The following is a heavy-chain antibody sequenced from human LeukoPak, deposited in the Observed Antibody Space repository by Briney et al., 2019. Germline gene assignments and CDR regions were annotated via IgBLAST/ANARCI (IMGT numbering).Heavy chain of an antibody. Sequence: SETLSLTCGVSGGSISSTNWWSWVRQPPGKGLEWIASIYYSGSTYYNPPLKSRVTISVDTSKNQFSLNPSSVTAADTAVYYCARGQQLVQYYFDYWGQGTLATVSS. J-gene: IGHJ4*02. D-gene: IGHD6-13*01. CDR1: GGSISSTNW. CDR3: ARGQQLVQYYFDY. CDR2: IYYSGST. V-gene: IGHV4-4*02.